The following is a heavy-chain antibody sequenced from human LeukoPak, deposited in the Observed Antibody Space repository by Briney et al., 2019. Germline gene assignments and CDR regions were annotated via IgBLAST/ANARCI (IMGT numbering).Heavy chain of an antibody. V-gene: IGHV3-7*01. D-gene: IGHD3-10*01. CDR2: IKQDGSEK. CDR3: ARDAASGPTVNAFDI. J-gene: IGHJ3*02. Sequence: GGSLRLSCAASGFTFSSYSMNWVRQAPGKGLEWVANIKQDGSEKYYVDSVKGRFTISRDNAKNSLYLQMNSLRAEDTAVYYCARDAASGPTVNAFDIWGQGTMVTVSS. CDR1: GFTFSSYS.